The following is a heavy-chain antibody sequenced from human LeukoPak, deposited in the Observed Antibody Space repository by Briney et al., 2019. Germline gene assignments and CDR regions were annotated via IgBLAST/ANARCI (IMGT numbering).Heavy chain of an antibody. CDR1: GASISSHY. V-gene: IGHV4-59*11. Sequence: SETLSLTCTVSGASISSHYWSWIRQPPGKGLEWIAYVANSGSTSYNPSLRSRVTISIDMSKNQFSLRVDSLTAADTAMYYCARLELWFGEPENHRGFDPWGQGTLVTVSS. CDR3: ARLELWFGEPENHRGFDP. CDR2: VANSGST. J-gene: IGHJ5*02. D-gene: IGHD3-10*01.